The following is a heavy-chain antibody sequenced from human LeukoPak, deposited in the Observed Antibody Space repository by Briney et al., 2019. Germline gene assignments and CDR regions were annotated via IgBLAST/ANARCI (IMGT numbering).Heavy chain of an antibody. Sequence: SETLSLTCTVSGYSLSTGYYWGWIRQPPGKGLEWIGSIYQSGSTYYNPSLKSRVTVSADTSKNQISLRRSSVTAADTAFYYCASPNTTSYYRAFDISGQGTMVTASS. CDR3: ASPNTTSYYRAFDI. J-gene: IGHJ3*02. D-gene: IGHD2/OR15-2a*01. V-gene: IGHV4-38-2*02. CDR2: IYQSGST. CDR1: GYSLSTGYY.